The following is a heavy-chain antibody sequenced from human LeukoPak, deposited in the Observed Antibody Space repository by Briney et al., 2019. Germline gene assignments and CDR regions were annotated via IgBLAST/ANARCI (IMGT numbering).Heavy chain of an antibody. CDR1: GFIFSSYG. CDR2: ISGSGGDT. V-gene: IGHV3-23*01. D-gene: IGHD3-10*01. J-gene: IGHJ4*02. Sequence: GGSLRLSCAASGFIFSSYGMSWVRQAPGKGLEWVSVISGSGGDTYYADSVKGRFTISRDNSKNTLYLQMNSLRAEDTAVYYCAEHPSMPRGPGYWGQGTLVTVSS. CDR3: AEHPSMPRGPGY.